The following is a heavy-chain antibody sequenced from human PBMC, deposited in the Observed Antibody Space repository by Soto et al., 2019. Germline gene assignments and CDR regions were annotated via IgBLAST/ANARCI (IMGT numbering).Heavy chain of an antibody. V-gene: IGHV3-7*05. CDR1: GFTFSTHW. CDR3: AKDVR. J-gene: IGHJ4*02. Sequence: EVQLVESGGDLVQPGGSLRLSCAASGFTFSTHWMSWVRQAPGKGLEWVANINDDGSERNYADSVRGRFSVSRDNAKNSLFMQMNGLRVKDTALYYCAKDVRWGQGTQVTVSS. CDR2: INDDGSER.